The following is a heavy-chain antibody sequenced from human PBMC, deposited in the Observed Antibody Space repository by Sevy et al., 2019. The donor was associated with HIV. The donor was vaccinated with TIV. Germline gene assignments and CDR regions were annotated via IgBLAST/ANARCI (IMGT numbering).Heavy chain of an antibody. V-gene: IGHV1-18*01. CDR2: ISAYNGNT. CDR1: GYTFTSYG. CDR3: ARDVVVRGSYFP. Sequence: ASVKVSCKASGYTFTSYGIGWVRQAPGQGLEWMGWISAYNGNTNYAQKLQGRVTMTTDTSTSTAYMELRSLRSDDTAVYYCARDVVVRGSYFPWGQGTLVTVSS. J-gene: IGHJ4*02. D-gene: IGHD3-10*01.